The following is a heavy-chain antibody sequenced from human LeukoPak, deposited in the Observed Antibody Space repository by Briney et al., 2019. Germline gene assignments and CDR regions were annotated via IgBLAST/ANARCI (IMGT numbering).Heavy chain of an antibody. D-gene: IGHD3-10*01. CDR3: ARVRRLLWFGEPLSTPLFDY. CDR1: GGSISSSSYY. V-gene: IGHV4-39*01. J-gene: IGHJ4*02. Sequence: SETLSLTCTVSGGSISSSSYYWGWIRQPPGKVLEWIGSIYYSGSTYYNPSLKSRVTISVDTSKNQFSLKLSSVTAADTAVYYCARVRRLLWFGEPLSTPLFDYWGQGTLVTVSS. CDR2: IYYSGST.